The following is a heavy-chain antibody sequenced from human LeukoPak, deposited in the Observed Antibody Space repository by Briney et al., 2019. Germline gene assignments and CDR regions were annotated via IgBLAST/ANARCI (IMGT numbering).Heavy chain of an antibody. CDR1: GYTFTGYY. J-gene: IGHJ4*02. V-gene: IGHV1-2*02. CDR2: INPNSGGT. D-gene: IGHD3-3*01. CDR3: ARQLSYDFWSSDY. Sequence: ASVKVSCKASGYTFTGYYTHWVRQAPGQGLEWMGWINPNSGGTNYAQKFQGRVTMTRDTSISTAYMELSRLRSDDTAVYYCARQLSYDFWSSDYWGQGTLVTVSS.